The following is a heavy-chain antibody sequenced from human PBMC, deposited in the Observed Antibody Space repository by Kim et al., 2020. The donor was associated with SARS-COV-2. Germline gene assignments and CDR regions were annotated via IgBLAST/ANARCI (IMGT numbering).Heavy chain of an antibody. Sequence: GGSLRLSCAGSGFIFSNYAVSWVCQAPGKGLEWVSAISGSGDRTFYTDSVRGRVTISRDNSKNTVYLQLNGLRVEDAAVYYCAKHWGSGTYYNYFDYWGQGSLVTVSS. J-gene: IGHJ4*02. V-gene: IGHV3-23*01. CDR1: GFIFSNYA. CDR3: AKHWGSGTYYNYFDY. D-gene: IGHD3-10*01. CDR2: ISGSGDRT.